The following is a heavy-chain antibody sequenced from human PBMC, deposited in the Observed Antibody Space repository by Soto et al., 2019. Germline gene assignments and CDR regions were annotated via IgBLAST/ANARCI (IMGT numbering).Heavy chain of an antibody. Sequence: QITLKESGPTLVKPTQTLTLTCTFSGFSLSTSGVGVGWIRQPPGKALEWLALIYWDDDKRYSPSLKSRLTITKDTSKNQVVLTMTNMDPVDTATYYCAHSGIRFLEWLFPSQQGWFDPWGQGTLVTVSS. J-gene: IGHJ5*02. V-gene: IGHV2-5*02. CDR3: AHSGIRFLEWLFPSQQGWFDP. D-gene: IGHD3-3*01. CDR1: GFSLSTSGVG. CDR2: IYWDDDK.